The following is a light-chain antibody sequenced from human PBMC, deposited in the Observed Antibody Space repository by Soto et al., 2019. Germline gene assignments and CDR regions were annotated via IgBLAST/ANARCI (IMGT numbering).Light chain of an antibody. CDR3: SSYTRSSTVV. CDR2: DVS. CDR1: SSDLGGYNY. J-gene: IGLJ2*01. V-gene: IGLV2-14*03. Sequence: QSALTQPASVSGSPGQSITISCTGTSSDLGGYNYVSWYQQHPGKGPKLMIYDVSSRPSGVSHRFSGSKSGDTASLTISGLQGEDEADYYCSSYTRSSTVVFGGGTKVTVL.